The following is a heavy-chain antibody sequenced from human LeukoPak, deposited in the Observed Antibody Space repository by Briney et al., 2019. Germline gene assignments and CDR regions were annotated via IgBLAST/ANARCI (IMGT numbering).Heavy chain of an antibody. J-gene: IGHJ4*02. CDR1: GFTFSSYR. D-gene: IGHD6-13*01. CDR2: ISSSSSDI. Sequence: PGGSLRLSCAASGFTFSSYRMNWVPQSPGQGLEWVSAISSSSSDIYYPDSGKGQITSSRENAKHSLYLQMNSLRAEDTAVYYCARTSSSWSLDYWGQGTLVTVSS. V-gene: IGHV3-21*01. CDR3: ARTSSSWSLDY.